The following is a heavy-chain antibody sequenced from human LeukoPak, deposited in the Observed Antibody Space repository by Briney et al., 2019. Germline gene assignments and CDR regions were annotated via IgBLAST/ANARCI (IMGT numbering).Heavy chain of an antibody. CDR3: ARDRVGATRRWFDP. CDR1: GGSISSGRYC. V-gene: IGHV4-61*09. J-gene: IGHJ5*02. CDR2: IHTSGST. D-gene: IGHD1-26*01. Sequence: TSETLSLTCTVSGGSISSGRYCWSWIRQPAGKGLEWIGHIHTSGSTNYNPSLRSRVTMSVNTSKNQVSLKLSSVTAADTAVYYCARDRVGATRRWFDPWGQGTLVTVSS.